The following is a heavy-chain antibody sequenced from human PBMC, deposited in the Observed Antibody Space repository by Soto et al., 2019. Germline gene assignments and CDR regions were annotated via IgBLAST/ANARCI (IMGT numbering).Heavy chain of an antibody. CDR2: IYHTGNT. CDR1: GGSISYDSY. Sequence: PSETLSLTCTVSGGSISYDSYWSWIRRTPGKGLEWIGYIYHTGNTYYNPSLRSRVSISVDKSKSQFSLKLISVTAADTAVYFCARDEYQLLSSVSWFDSWGQGTLVTVSS. D-gene: IGHD2-2*01. V-gene: IGHV4-30-4*01. J-gene: IGHJ5*01. CDR3: ARDEYQLLSSVSWFDS.